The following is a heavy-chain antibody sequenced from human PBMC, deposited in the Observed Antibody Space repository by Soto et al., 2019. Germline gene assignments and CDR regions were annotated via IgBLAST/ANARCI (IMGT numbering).Heavy chain of an antibody. CDR2: ISGSGGGT. D-gene: IGHD3-10*01. CDR1: GFTFSSYA. J-gene: IGHJ3*01. CDR3: AIPRGWGIYFNPSDAVDF. V-gene: IGHV3-23*01. Sequence: EVQLLDSGGGLVQPGGSLRRSCAASGFTFSSYAMSWVRQAPGKGLEWVSAISGSGGGTYYADSVKGRFTITRDTSKNSMSLQMNSLTAEDTSVYYTAIPRGWGIYFNPSDAVDFWGPGTIVTVSS.